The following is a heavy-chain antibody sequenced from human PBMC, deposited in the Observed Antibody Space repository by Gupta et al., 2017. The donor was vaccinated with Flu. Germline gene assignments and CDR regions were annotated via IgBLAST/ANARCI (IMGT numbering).Heavy chain of an antibody. CDR3: ARGGLPSAVFDF. CDR1: GFTFNNYV. V-gene: IGHV3-30*03. J-gene: IGHJ4*02. CDR2: ISGNGDYN. Sequence: QVQLLESGGGVVQPGRSLRLSCAASGFTFNNYVMHWVRQAPGKGLEWVAVISGNGDYNYFADSVRGRFTISRDNSGNTLYLEMHNLRPEDTAVYYCARGGLPSAVFDFWGQGALVIVSS. D-gene: IGHD3/OR15-3a*01.